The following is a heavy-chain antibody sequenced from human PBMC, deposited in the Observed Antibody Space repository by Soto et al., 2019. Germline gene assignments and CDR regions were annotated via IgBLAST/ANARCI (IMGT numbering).Heavy chain of an antibody. Sequence: ASVKVSCKASGYTFTTYGISWVRQAPGQGLEWMGWISPYNGTTKYAEKFQGEMTMTTDTATSTAYMDLRSLRSDDTAVYYCARDGERDTGLNFYYFLHGMDAWGQGTRVTVSS. CDR2: ISPYNGTT. J-gene: IGHJ6*02. V-gene: IGHV1-18*04. CDR3: ARDGERDTGLNFYYFLHGMDA. CDR1: GYTFTTYG. D-gene: IGHD1-1*01.